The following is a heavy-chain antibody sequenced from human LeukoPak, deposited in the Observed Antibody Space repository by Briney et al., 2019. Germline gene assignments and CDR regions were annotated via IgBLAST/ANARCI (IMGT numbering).Heavy chain of an antibody. J-gene: IGHJ4*02. CDR1: GFTFSSYS. CDR2: ISSSSSYI. D-gene: IGHD3-10*01. CDR3: AKVAHYYYGSESYYFFEH. Sequence: TGGSLRLSCAASGFTFSSYSMNWVRQAPGKGLEWVSSISSSSSYIYYADSVKGRFTISRDNAKNSLYLQMNSLRVEDTATYYCAKVAHYYYGSESYYFFEHWGQGTPVTASS. V-gene: IGHV3-21*01.